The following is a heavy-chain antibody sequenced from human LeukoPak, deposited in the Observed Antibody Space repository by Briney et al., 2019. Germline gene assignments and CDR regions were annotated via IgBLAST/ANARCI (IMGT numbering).Heavy chain of an antibody. CDR1: GFTFSSYG. J-gene: IGHJ4*02. Sequence: PGGSLRLSCPASGFTFSSYGMHWVRQAPGKGLEWVAVISYDGSNKYYEDSVKGRFTISRDNSKNTLYLQMNSLRAEDTAVYYCANQPYDSSGYLFDYWGQGTLVTVSS. V-gene: IGHV3-30*18. CDR2: ISYDGSNK. D-gene: IGHD3-22*01. CDR3: ANQPYDSSGYLFDY.